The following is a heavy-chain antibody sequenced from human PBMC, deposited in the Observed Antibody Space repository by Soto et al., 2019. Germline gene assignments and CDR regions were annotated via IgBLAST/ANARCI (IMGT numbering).Heavy chain of an antibody. Sequence: QVQLQESGPGLVKPSGTLSLTCAVSGASISGNYWSWIRQPLGKGLEWIGFVDDSGSTNYNPSLKSRVILSVETSKNQFSLKLRSVTAADTAVYYCAKDRTRIGGGSRLYYYGMDVWGQGTTVTVSS. CDR1: GASISGNY. CDR2: VDDSGST. J-gene: IGHJ6*02. D-gene: IGHD2-2*01. CDR3: AKDRTRIGGGSRLYYYGMDV. V-gene: IGHV4-59*01.